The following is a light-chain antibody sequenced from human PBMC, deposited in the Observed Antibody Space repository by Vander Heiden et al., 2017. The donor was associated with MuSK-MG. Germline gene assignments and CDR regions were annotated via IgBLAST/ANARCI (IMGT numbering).Light chain of an antibody. Sequence: DLQMTQPPSSLSASVGDRVTIACRASQSISTYLNWYLHKPGRAPELLIYAASSLQSGVPSRFSGSGSGTDFTLTISSLQPEDFATYYCQQSYSTPRTFGQGTKVEIK. V-gene: IGKV1-39*01. CDR2: AAS. J-gene: IGKJ2*02. CDR1: QSISTY. CDR3: QQSYSTPRT.